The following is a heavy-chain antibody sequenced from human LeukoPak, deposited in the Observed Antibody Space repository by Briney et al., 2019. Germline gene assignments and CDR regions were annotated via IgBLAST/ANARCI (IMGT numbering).Heavy chain of an antibody. CDR3: ARQPSAAANDY. J-gene: IGHJ4*02. V-gene: IGHV3-53*01. CDR1: GFTVSGNH. Sequence: PGGSLRLSCAASGFTVSGNHMTWVRQAPGKGLEWVSVIYSGGATYYADSVKGRFTISRDNSKNTLYLQMNSLRAEDTAVYYCARQPSAAANDYWGQGTLVTVSS. CDR2: IYSGGAT. D-gene: IGHD2-2*01.